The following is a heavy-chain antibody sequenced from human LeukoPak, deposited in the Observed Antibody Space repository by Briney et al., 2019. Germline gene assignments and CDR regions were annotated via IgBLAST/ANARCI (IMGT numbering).Heavy chain of an antibody. J-gene: IGHJ5*02. CDR3: ARDLIPTTVTNWFDP. Sequence: ASVKVSCKASGYTFTSYYMHWVRQAPGQGLEWMGIINPSGGSTSYAQRFQGRVTMTRDTSTSTVYMELSSLRSEDTAVYYCARDLIPTTVTNWFDPWGQGTLVTVSS. CDR1: GYTFTSYY. D-gene: IGHD4-17*01. V-gene: IGHV1-46*01. CDR2: INPSGGST.